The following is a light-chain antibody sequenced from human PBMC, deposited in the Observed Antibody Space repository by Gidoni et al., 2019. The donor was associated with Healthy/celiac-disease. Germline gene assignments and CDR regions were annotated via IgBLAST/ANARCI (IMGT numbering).Light chain of an antibody. J-gene: IGLJ2*01. V-gene: IGLV2-14*01. CDR3: SSYTSSSTRL. CDR1: SSAVGGYNY. CDR2: EVR. Sequence: SALTQPASVSGSPGQSITISCTGTSSAVGGYNYVSWYQQHPGKAPKLMIYEVRNRPSGVSNRFSGSKSGNTASLTISGLQAEDEADYYCSSYTSSSTRLFGGGTKLTVL.